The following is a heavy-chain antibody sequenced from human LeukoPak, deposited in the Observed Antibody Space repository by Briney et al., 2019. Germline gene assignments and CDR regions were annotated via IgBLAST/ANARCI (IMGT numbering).Heavy chain of an antibody. Sequence: GGSLRLSCAASGFTFSSYWMSWVRQAPGKGLEWVSAISGSGGSTYYADSVKGRLTISRDNSKNTLYLQMNSLRAEDTAVYYCAKGPAGNYDILTGNFDYWGQGTLVTVSS. D-gene: IGHD3-9*01. CDR2: ISGSGGST. CDR3: AKGPAGNYDILTGNFDY. CDR1: GFTFSSYW. V-gene: IGHV3-23*01. J-gene: IGHJ4*02.